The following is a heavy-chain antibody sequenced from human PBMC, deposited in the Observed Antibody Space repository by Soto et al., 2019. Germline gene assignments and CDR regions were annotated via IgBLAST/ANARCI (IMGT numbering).Heavy chain of an antibody. CDR3: ARGGALLYGGNPDYYYTVGV. D-gene: IGHD4-17*01. J-gene: IGHJ6*02. V-gene: IGHV4-30-4*01. CDR1: GYSILSGDYY. Sequence: SETLSLTCTVSGYSILSGDYYWSWIRQTPGQGLEWIGYIYYSGDTNYNPSLKSRVIISVDTSKNQFSLKLSSVTAADTAVYYCARGGALLYGGNPDYYYTVGVWGQGTTVT. CDR2: IYYSGDT.